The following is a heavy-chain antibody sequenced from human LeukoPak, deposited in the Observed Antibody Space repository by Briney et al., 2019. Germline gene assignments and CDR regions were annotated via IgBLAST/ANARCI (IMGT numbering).Heavy chain of an antibody. Sequence: ASVKVSCKASGYSFTSNYIHWVRQAPGQGLEWMGLIYPRDGSTSYAQKFQGRVTVTRDTSTSTVHMELSGLRSEDTAVYYCARDQEAFDYWGQGTLVTVSS. V-gene: IGHV1-46*01. J-gene: IGHJ4*02. CDR3: ARDQEAFDY. CDR2: IYPRDGST. CDR1: GYSFTSNY.